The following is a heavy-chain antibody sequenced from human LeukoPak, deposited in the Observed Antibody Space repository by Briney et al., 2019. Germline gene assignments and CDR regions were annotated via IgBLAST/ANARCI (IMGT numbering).Heavy chain of an antibody. CDR1: GGSISSSNYY. Sequence: SSETLSLTCTVSGGSISSSNYYWGWIRQPPGKGLEWIGRIYYSGSTYYNPSLKSRVTISVDTSKNQFSLKLSSVTAADTAVYYCATNRGDAFNIWGQGTTVTVSS. V-gene: IGHV4-39*07. D-gene: IGHD4/OR15-4a*01. J-gene: IGHJ3*02. CDR3: ATNRGDAFNI. CDR2: IYYSGST.